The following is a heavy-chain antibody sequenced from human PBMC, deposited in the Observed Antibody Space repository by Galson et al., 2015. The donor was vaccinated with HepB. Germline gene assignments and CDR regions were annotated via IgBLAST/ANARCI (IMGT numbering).Heavy chain of an antibody. D-gene: IGHD3-22*01. CDR2: ISGSGGST. V-gene: IGHV3-23*01. CDR3: ARGAATYYSHSSGYSVSYYFDS. Sequence: SLRLSCAASGFTFNAYAMSWVRQAPGKGLEWVSFISGSGGSTYYADSVKGRFTVFRDNSKNTLYLQMNSLRVEDTAVYYCARGAATYYSHSSGYSVSYYFDSWGQGTLVTVSS. CDR1: GFTFNAYA. J-gene: IGHJ4*02.